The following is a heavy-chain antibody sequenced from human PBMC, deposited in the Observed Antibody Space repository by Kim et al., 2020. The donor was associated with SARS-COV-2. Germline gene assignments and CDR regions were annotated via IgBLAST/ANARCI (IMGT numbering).Heavy chain of an antibody. D-gene: IGHD6-19*01. CDR3: AKDRIAVAPYYFDY. Sequence: ADSVKGRFTISRDNSKNTLYLQMNSLRAEDTAVYYCAKDRIAVAPYYFDYWGQGTLVTVSS. V-gene: IGHV3-30*02. J-gene: IGHJ4*02.